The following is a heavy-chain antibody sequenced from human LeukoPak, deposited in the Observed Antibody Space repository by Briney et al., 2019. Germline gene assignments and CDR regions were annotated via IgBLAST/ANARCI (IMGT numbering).Heavy chain of an antibody. CDR2: IYYSGST. CDR1: GGSISSSSYY. J-gene: IGHJ4*02. CDR3: ARTCGGDCYSGNDSPFDC. D-gene: IGHD2-21*02. V-gene: IGHV4-39*07. Sequence: PSETLSLTCTVSGGSISSSSYYWGWIRQPPGKGLEWIGSIYYSGSTYYNPSLKSRVTISVDTSKNQFSLKLSSVTAADTAVYYCARTCGGDCYSGNDSPFDCWGQGTLVTVYS.